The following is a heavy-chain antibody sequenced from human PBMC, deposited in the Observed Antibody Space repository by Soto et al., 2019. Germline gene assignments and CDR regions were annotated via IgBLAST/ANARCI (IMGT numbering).Heavy chain of an antibody. CDR3: AKEQTGSLTHAFDI. Sequence: EVQLLESGGGLVQPGGSLRLSCAASGFTFSFYAMNWVRQAPGKGLEWVSTISGSGGSPYYADSVKGRFTISRDNSKNTLYLQMDSLRAEDTAVYYCAKEQTGSLTHAFDIWGQGTMVTVSS. J-gene: IGHJ3*02. CDR2: ISGSGGSP. CDR1: GFTFSFYA. D-gene: IGHD7-27*01. V-gene: IGHV3-23*01.